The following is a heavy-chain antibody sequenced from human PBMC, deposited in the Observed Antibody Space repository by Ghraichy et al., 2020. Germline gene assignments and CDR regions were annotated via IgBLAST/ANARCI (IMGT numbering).Heavy chain of an antibody. D-gene: IGHD3-10*01. J-gene: IGHJ6*03. CDR3: ARGWATYYYGSGSYSPYYYYYMDV. Sequence: SETLSLTCAVYGGSFSGYYWSWIRQPPGKGLEWIGEINHSGSTNYNPSLKSRVTISVDTSKNQFSLKLSSVTAADTAVYYCARGWATYYYGSGSYSPYYYYYMDVWGKGTTVTVSS. V-gene: IGHV4-34*01. CDR1: GGSFSGYY. CDR2: INHSGST.